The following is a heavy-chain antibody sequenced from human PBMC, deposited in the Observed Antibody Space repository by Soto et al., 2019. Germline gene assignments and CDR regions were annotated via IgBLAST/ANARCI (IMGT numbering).Heavy chain of an antibody. CDR2: IYHSGSI. J-gene: IGHJ4*02. CDR3: AREFPYYVSSDSYLDY. V-gene: IGHV4-38-2*02. CDR1: GYSISSGSS. D-gene: IGHD3-16*01. Sequence: SETLSLTCAVSGYSISSGSSWGWIRQPPGRGLEWIGTIYHSGSIYYNPSLKSRVAMSVDASRNQFSLHLNSVTPEDTAVYYCAREFPYYVSSDSYLDYWGQGALVTVSS.